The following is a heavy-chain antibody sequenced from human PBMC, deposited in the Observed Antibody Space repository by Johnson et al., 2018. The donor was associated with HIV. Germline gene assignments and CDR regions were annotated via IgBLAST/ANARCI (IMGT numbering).Heavy chain of an antibody. CDR2: ISFDGSNE. D-gene: IGHD3-16*01. V-gene: IGHV3-30*04. Sequence: QVQLVESGGGVVQPEMSLRLACAASGFTFSSYPMHWVRQAPGKGLEWVAVISFDGSNEYYADSVKDRFTISRDNSKNTLFLQMNGLRVEDTAIYYCTTFNSQMGEDVFDIWGQGTMVTVSS. CDR3: TTFNSQMGEDVFDI. J-gene: IGHJ3*02. CDR1: GFTFSSYP.